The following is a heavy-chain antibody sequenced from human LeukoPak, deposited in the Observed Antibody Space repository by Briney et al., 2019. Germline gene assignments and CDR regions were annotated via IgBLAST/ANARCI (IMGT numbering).Heavy chain of an antibody. J-gene: IGHJ3*02. CDR3: ARDRGGWLRTNGLVEAFDI. D-gene: IGHD5-12*01. CDR2: IYYSGST. Sequence: SETLSLTCTVSGGSVSSGSYYWRWIRQPPGKGLEWIGYIYYSGSTNYNPSLKSRVTISVDTSKNQFSLKLSSVTAADTAVYYCARDRGGWLRTNGLVEAFDIWGQGTMVTVSS. CDR1: GGSVSSGSYY. V-gene: IGHV4-61*01.